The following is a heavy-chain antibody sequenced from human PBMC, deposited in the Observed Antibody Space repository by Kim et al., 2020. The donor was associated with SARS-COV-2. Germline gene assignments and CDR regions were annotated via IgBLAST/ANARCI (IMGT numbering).Heavy chain of an antibody. V-gene: IGHV4-4*02. CDR1: GGSTSSSNW. Sequence: SETLSLTCAVSGGSTSSSNWWSWVRQPPGKGLEWIGEIYHSGSTNYNPSLKSRVTISVDKSKNQFSLKLSSVTAADTAVYYCARRVPYYYGSGSSWFDPWGQGTLVTVSS. J-gene: IGHJ5*02. CDR3: ARRVPYYYGSGSSWFDP. CDR2: IYHSGST. D-gene: IGHD3-10*01.